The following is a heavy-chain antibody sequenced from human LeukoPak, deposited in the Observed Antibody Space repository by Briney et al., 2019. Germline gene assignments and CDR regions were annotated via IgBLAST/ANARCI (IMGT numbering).Heavy chain of an antibody. CDR1: GYTFTGYY. V-gene: IGHV1-18*01. CDR2: ISSNSDNT. D-gene: IGHD3-16*01. CDR3: ARDWGSIKVITDY. Sequence: ASVKVSCKASGYTFTGYYIHWVRQAPGQGLEWVGWISSNSDNTNYAQKFQGRVTMTTDTSTSTAYMELRSLRSDDTAVYYCARDWGSIKVITDYWGQGTLVTVSS. J-gene: IGHJ4*02.